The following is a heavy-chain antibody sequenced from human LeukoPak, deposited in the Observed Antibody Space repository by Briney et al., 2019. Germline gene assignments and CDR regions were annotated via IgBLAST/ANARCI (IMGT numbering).Heavy chain of an antibody. CDR2: INTDNGDT. CDR1: GYTFTDYA. CDR3: ATGPRITMVRGVIITENWFDP. D-gene: IGHD3-10*01. V-gene: IGHV1-3*04. Sequence: ASVKVSCKASGYTFTDYAVHWVRQAPGQRLEWMAWINTDNGDTKYSQKFQGRVTMTEDTSTDTAYMELSSLRSEDTAVYYCATGPRITMVRGVIITENWFDPWGQGTLVTVSS. J-gene: IGHJ5*02.